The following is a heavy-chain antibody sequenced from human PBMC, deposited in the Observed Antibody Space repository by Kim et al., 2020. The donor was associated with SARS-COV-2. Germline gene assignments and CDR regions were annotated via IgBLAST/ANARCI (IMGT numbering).Heavy chain of an antibody. D-gene: IGHD2-15*01. J-gene: IGHJ4*02. V-gene: IGHV5-51*01. CDR3: ARRYCSGGSCYSFAY. Sequence: PSFQGQVTISADKSISTAYLQWSSLKASDTAMYYCARRYCSGGSCYSFAYWGQGTLVTVSS.